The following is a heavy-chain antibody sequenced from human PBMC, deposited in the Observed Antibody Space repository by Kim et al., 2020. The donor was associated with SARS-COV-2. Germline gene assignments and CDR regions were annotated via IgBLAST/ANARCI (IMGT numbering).Heavy chain of an antibody. CDR3: ARDDQWRAVDI. CDR2: VYCSGIT. J-gene: IGHJ3*02. Sequence: WETLSLTCTVSGGSIRSNYWSWIRQPPGKGLEWIGSVYCSGITNYNPSLKSGVTITVDTSKNQYSLKLTAVTAADTAVYYCARDDQWRAVDISGQGTLVTVSS. V-gene: IGHV4-59*01. CDR1: GGSIRSNY. D-gene: IGHD6-19*01.